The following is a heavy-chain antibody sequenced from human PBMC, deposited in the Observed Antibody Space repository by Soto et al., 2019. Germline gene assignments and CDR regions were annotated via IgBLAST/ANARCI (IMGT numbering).Heavy chain of an antibody. Sequence: EVQFLESGGGLAQPGGTLRLSCAASGFAFNNFAMTWVRQAPGKGLEWVSGISGRGTSTYYADSVKGRFTISRDNSKGVAYLEMNSLRTEETAVYYCARGQGGFCTSGSCYFVYWGQGSLVTVTS. J-gene: IGHJ4*02. D-gene: IGHD2-15*01. CDR3: ARGQGGFCTSGSCYFVY. CDR2: ISGRGTST. CDR1: GFAFNNFA. V-gene: IGHV3-23*01.